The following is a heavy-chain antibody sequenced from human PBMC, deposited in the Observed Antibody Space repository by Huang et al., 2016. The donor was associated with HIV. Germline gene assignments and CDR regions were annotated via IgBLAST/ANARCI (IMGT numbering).Heavy chain of an antibody. Sequence: QVQLQESGPGLVKPSETLSLTCSVSGGSISSYYWSWIRQPPGKGLEWIGRIYYRGVSNYSPSLKSRVFISVDTSRNQFALKLSAVTAADTAVYYCARDRRHCSGGSCYYSDYWGHGTLVTVSS. CDR2: IYYRGVS. J-gene: IGHJ4*01. CDR1: GGSISSYY. V-gene: IGHV4-59*01. CDR3: ARDRRHCSGGSCYYSDY. D-gene: IGHD2-15*01.